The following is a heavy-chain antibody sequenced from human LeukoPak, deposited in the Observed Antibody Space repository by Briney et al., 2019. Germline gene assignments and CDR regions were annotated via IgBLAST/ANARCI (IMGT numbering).Heavy chain of an antibody. D-gene: IGHD2-21*02. J-gene: IGHJ4*02. CDR2: IYPGDSDT. CDR1: RYSFTSYW. Sequence: GESLKISCRGSRYSFTSYWIGWVRQMPGKGLEWMGIIYPGDSDTRYSPSFQGQVTISADKSISTAYLQWSSLKASDTAMYYCARLAYCGGDCYSSLLSPTPREFDYWGQGTLVTVSS. V-gene: IGHV5-51*01. CDR3: ARLAYCGGDCYSSLLSPTPREFDY.